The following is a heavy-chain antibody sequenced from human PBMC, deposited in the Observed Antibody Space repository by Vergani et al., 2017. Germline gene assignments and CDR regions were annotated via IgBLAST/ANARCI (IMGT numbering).Heavy chain of an antibody. CDR3: ARDLRYFDWSTPRPIYYMDF. CDR2: INPSGGST. CDR1: GYTFTSYY. J-gene: IGHJ6*03. D-gene: IGHD3-9*01. V-gene: IGHV1-46*01. Sequence: QVQLVQSGAEVKKPGASVKVSCKASGYTFTSYYMHWVRQAPGQGLEWMGIINPSGGSTSYAQKFQGRVTMTRDTSTSTVYMELSSLRSEDTAVYYCARDLRYFDWSTPRPIYYMDFWGKGTTVTVSS.